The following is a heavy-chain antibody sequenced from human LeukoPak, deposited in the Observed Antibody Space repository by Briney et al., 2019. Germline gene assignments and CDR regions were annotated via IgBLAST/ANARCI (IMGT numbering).Heavy chain of an antibody. CDR2: ISSSSSYI. CDR1: GFTSSSYS. D-gene: IGHD1-14*01. CDR3: ARGTGFPTKQIDY. V-gene: IGHV3-21*01. J-gene: IGHJ4*02. Sequence: GGSLRLSCAASGFTSSSYSMNWVRQAPGKGLEWVSSISSSSSYIYYADSVKGRFTISRDNAKNSLYLQMNSLRAEDTAVYYCARGTGFPTKQIDYWGQGTLVTVSS.